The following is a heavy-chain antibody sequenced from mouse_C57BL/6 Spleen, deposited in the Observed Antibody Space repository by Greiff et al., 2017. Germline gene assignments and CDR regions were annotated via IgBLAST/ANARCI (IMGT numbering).Heavy chain of an antibody. CDR3: ARHEGGQRGPYAMDY. CDR2: FFPGSGSI. Sequence: VQLQQSGAELMKPGASVKLSCKATGYTFTDYTIEWVKQRPGQGLEWIGWFFPGSGSIKYNEKFKDKATLTAEKSSSTVYMELRSLTSEDSAVYFCARHEGGQRGPYAMDYWGQGTSVTVSS. D-gene: IGHD3-3*01. V-gene: IGHV1-62-2*01. CDR1: GYTFTDYT. J-gene: IGHJ4*01.